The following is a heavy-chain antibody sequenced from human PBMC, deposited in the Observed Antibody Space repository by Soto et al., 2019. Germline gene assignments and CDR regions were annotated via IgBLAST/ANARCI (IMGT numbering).Heavy chain of an antibody. CDR2: ISPIFGTA. D-gene: IGHD6-13*01. CDR1: GGTFSSYA. Sequence: VQLVQSGAEVKKPGSSVKVSCKASGGTFSSYAISWVRQAPGQGLEWMGGISPIFGTANYAQKFQGRVTITADESTRKAFMELSSLRSAGTAVYFGASLAAAGTYWGQGTLVTVSS. CDR3: ASLAAAGTY. V-gene: IGHV1-69*12. J-gene: IGHJ4*02.